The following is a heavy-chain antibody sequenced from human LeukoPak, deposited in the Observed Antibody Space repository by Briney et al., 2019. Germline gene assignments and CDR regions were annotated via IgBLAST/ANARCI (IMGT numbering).Heavy chain of an antibody. V-gene: IGHV4-59*01. CDR2: FYYSGST. Sequence: SETLSLTCTVSGGSISTYYWSWIRQPPGKGLEWIGYFYYSGSTNYNPSLKSRVTISVDTSKNKFSLNLISVTAADTAVYYCARDPAGGGALDLWGQGTMVTVSS. CDR3: ARDPAGGGALDL. J-gene: IGHJ3*01. CDR1: GGSISTYY. D-gene: IGHD3-10*01.